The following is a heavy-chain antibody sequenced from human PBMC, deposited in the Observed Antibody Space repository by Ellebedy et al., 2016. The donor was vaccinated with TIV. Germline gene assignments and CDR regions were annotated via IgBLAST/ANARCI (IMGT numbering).Heavy chain of an antibody. CDR1: GYTFTTYD. D-gene: IGHD2-15*01. J-gene: IGHJ3*02. Sequence: AASVKVSCKAPGYTFTTYDINWVRQATGQGLEWMGWMNPNSDNTGYAQKFQGRVTMTWDTSISTAYMELTSLRSEDTAVYYCARALTPRYCSRGSCSSDAFDIWGQGTMVTVSS. CDR3: ARALTPRYCSRGSCSSDAFDI. CDR2: MNPNSDNT. V-gene: IGHV1-8*01.